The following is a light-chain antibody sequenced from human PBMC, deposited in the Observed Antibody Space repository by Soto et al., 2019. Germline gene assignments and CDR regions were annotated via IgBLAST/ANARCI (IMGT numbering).Light chain of an antibody. CDR2: DVS. Sequence: DIQMTQSPSTLSASVGDTVTVTCRASQSVSGWLAWYQQKPGEAPYLLISDVSSLERGVPSRFSGSGSGTEFTLTISSMQPYYFSTFHRQQYTFSSRTLGQG. CDR3: QQYTFSSRT. V-gene: IGKV1-5*01. CDR1: QSVSGW. J-gene: IGKJ1*01.